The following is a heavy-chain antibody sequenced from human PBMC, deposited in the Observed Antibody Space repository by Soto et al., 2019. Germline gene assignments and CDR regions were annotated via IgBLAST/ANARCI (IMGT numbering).Heavy chain of an antibody. CDR3: ASGYDSSGVFSRYYYGMDV. J-gene: IGHJ6*02. V-gene: IGHV1-46*01. CDR1: GYTFTSYY. Sequence: SLKVSCKSCGYTFTSYYMHWVRQAHGQGLAGMGIINPSVGSTSYAQTFQGRVTMTRDTSTSTVYMELSSLRSEDTAVYYCASGYDSSGVFSRYYYGMDVWGQGTTVTVSS. D-gene: IGHD3-22*01. CDR2: INPSVGST.